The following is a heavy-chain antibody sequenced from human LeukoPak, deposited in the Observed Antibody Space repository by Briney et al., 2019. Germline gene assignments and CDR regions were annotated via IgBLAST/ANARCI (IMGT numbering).Heavy chain of an antibody. CDR3: ARDLVPPENWFDP. Sequence: GASVKVSCKASGYALTGYYMHWVRQAPGQGLEWMGWINPNSGGTNYAQKFQGRVTMTRDTSISTAYMELSRLRSGDTAVYYCARDLVPPENWFDPWGQGTLVTVSS. D-gene: IGHD3-10*01. J-gene: IGHJ5*02. CDR1: GYALTGYY. CDR2: INPNSGGT. V-gene: IGHV1-2*02.